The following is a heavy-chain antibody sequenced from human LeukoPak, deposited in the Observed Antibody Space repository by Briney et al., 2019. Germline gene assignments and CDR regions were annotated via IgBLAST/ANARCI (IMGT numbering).Heavy chain of an antibody. J-gene: IGHJ6*02. V-gene: IGHV1-24*01. Sequence: ASVKVSCKVSGYTLTELSMHWVRQAPGKGLEWMGGFDPEDGETIYAQKFQGRVTMTEDTSTDTAYMELSSLRSEDTAVYYCATDCSSTSCVYHYGMDVWGQGTTVTVSS. CDR3: ATDCSSTSCVYHYGMDV. CDR2: FDPEDGET. D-gene: IGHD2-2*01. CDR1: GYTLTELS.